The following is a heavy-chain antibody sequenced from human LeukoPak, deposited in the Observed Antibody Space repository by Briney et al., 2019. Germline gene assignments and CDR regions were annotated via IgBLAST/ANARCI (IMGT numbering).Heavy chain of an antibody. D-gene: IGHD4-17*01. CDR2: ISYDGSNK. CDR3: AKPSQDYGDYGDAFDI. Sequence: GGSLRLSCAASGFTFSDCGVHWVRQAPGKGLEWVALISYDGSNKYYADSVKGRFTISRDNSKNTLYLQMNSLRAEDTAVYYCAKPSQDYGDYGDAFDIWGQGTMVTVSS. J-gene: IGHJ3*02. V-gene: IGHV3-30*18. CDR1: GFTFSDCG.